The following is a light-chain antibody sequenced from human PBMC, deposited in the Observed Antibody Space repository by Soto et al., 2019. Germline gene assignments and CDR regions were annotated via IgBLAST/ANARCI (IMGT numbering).Light chain of an antibody. CDR3: QQYGISTT. CDR2: GAS. V-gene: IGKV3-20*01. CDR1: QNVPNNY. J-gene: IGKJ1*01. Sequence: EIVLTQSPGTLSLSPGERATLSCRASQNVPNNYLTWYQQKPGQAPRRLIFGASLRAAGVPDRFSGSGSGTDFTLTISRLEPEDFAVYHCQQYGISTTFGQGTKVEI.